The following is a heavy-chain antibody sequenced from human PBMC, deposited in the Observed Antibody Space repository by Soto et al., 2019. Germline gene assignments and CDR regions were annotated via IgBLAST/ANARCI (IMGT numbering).Heavy chain of an antibody. D-gene: IGHD2-21*02. Sequence: ASVKVSCKASGYSFANYDMHWVRQAAGQGLEWMGTINAGGGYTTYAQRFQGRVTMTRDTSTSTVSMELSSLRYEDTALYYCTRGGAIVVVTATFDRWGKGNLVTVDS. V-gene: IGHV1-46*03. CDR1: GYSFANYD. CDR2: INAGGGYT. J-gene: IGHJ5*02. CDR3: TRGGAIVVVTATFDR.